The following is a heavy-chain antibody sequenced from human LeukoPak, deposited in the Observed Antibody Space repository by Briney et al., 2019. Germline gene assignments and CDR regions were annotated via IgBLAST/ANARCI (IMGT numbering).Heavy chain of an antibody. J-gene: IGHJ4*02. Sequence: PGGSLRLSCAASGFTFSDYGIHWVRRAPGKGLEWVAFIPYDESHKNYADSVKGRFTISRDNSKNTLFLQMNSLRTEDTAVYYCARARYYYGPGSYYFDQWGQGTLVTVSS. V-gene: IGHV3-30*19. D-gene: IGHD3-10*01. CDR2: IPYDESHK. CDR3: ARARYYYGPGSYYFDQ. CDR1: GFTFSDYG.